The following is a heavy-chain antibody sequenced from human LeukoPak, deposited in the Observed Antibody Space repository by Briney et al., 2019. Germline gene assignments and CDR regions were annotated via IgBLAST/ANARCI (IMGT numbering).Heavy chain of an antibody. J-gene: IGHJ5*02. CDR3: ARDGSSWPTEGWFDP. D-gene: IGHD6-13*01. V-gene: IGHV3-66*01. CDR2: IYSGGST. CDR1: GFTVSSNY. Sequence: PGGSLRLSCAASGFTVSSNYMNWVRQAPGKGLEWVSVIYSGGSTYYADSVKGRFTISRDNSKNTLYLQMNSLRAEDTAVYYCARDGSSWPTEGWFDPWGQGTLVTVSS.